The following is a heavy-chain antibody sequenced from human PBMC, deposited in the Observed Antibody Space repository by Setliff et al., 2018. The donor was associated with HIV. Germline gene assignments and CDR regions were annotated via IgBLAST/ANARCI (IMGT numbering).Heavy chain of an antibody. CDR3: ARYVFGDVNWFDP. CDR1: GGSISSSGDY. CDR2: IYYSGST. V-gene: IGHV4-31*03. D-gene: IGHD3-3*01. Sequence: TLSLTCTVSGGSISSSGDYWSWVRQHPGKGLEWIGYIYYSGSTYLNPSLKSRVTILVDTSKNQFSLELTSVTAADTAVYYCARYVFGDVNWFDPWGQGTLVTVSS. J-gene: IGHJ5*02.